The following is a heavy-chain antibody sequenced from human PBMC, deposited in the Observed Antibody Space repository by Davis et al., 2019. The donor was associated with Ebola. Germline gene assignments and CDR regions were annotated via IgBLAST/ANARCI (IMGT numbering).Heavy chain of an antibody. CDR2: IYWDDDK. D-gene: IGHD1-26*01. CDR3: AHRRGGSYYFDY. CDR1: GFSLTPNGAG. J-gene: IGHJ4*02. V-gene: IGHV2-5*02. Sequence: SGPTLVKPTQTLTLTCTFSGFSLTPNGAGVGWIRHPPGKALEWLALIYWDDDKRYSPSLKSRLTITKDTSKNQVVLTMTNMDPVDTATYYCAHRRGGSYYFDYWGQGTLVTVSS.